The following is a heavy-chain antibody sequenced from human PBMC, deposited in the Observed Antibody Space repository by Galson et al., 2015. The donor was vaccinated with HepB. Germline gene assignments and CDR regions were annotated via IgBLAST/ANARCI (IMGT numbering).Heavy chain of an antibody. V-gene: IGHV3-33*06. Sequence: SLRLSCAASGFTFSSYGMHWVRQAPGKGLEWVAVIWDDGSNKYYADSVKGRFTISRDNSKNTLYLQMNSLRVEDTALYYCTNFDYWGQGTLVIVSS. J-gene: IGHJ4*02. CDR2: IWDDGSNK. CDR1: GFTFSSYG. CDR3: TNFDY.